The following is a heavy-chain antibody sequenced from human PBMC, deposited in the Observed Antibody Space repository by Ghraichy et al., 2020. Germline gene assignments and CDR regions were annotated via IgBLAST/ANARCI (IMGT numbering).Heavy chain of an antibody. CDR2: ISGSGGST. D-gene: IGHD6-19*01. CDR1: GFTFSSYA. CDR3: AKDLVSLAVAGTPPFDY. V-gene: IGHV3-23*01. J-gene: IGHJ4*02. Sequence: GGSLRLSCAASGFTFSSYAMSWVRQAPGKGLEWVSAISGSGGSTYYADSVKGRFTISRDNSKNTLYLQMNSLRAEDTAVYYCAKDLVSLAVAGTPPFDYWGQGTLVTVSS.